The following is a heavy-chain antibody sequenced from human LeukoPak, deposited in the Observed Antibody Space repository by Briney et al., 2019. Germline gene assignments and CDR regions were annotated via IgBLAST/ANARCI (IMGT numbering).Heavy chain of an antibody. J-gene: IGHJ4*02. CDR1: GYRFSTSW. V-gene: IGHV5-51*01. CDR2: IYPDDSNI. Sequence: GESLQISCKGSGYRFSTSWIGWVRPLPGKGLGWMVMIYPDDSNIRYCPSFQGQVTISADKSISTAYLHWNSLKASDTAMYYCARLTTGYGKIDYWGQGTLVTVSS. CDR3: ARLTTGYGKIDY. D-gene: IGHD2-2*03.